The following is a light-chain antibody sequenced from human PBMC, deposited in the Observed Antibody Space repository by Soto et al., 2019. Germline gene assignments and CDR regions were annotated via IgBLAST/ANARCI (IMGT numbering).Light chain of an antibody. V-gene: IGKV2-28*01. CDR2: LGS. J-gene: IGKJ1*01. Sequence: DIVMTQSPLSLPVTPGEPASISCRSSQSLLHSNGYKYLDWYLQKPGQSPQLLIYLGSNRASGVPDRFSGSGSGTDFTLKISRVEAEDVGVYYCMQGLQTPWTFGQGTKVEI. CDR1: QSLLHSNGYKY. CDR3: MQGLQTPWT.